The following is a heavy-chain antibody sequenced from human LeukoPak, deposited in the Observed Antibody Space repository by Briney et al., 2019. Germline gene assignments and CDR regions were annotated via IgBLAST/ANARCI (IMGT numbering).Heavy chain of an antibody. J-gene: IGHJ4*02. D-gene: IGHD2-2*01. CDR3: ARATKYQLPHFDY. CDR2: ISSSSSTI. CDR1: GFTFSSHS. V-gene: IGHV3-48*01. Sequence: PGGSLRLSCAASGFTFSSHSMNWVRQAPGKGLEWVSYISSSSSTIYYADSVKGRFTISRDNAKNSLYLQMNSLRAEDTAVYYCARATKYQLPHFDYWGQGTLVTVSS.